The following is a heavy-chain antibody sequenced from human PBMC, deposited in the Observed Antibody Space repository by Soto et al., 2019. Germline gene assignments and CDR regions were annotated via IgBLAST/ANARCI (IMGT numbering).Heavy chain of an antibody. CDR3: GLSIDRGPIPFYYYGMDV. V-gene: IGHV3-7*03. CDR1: GFTFRSYW. J-gene: IGHJ6*02. CDR2: IKPDGSEK. D-gene: IGHD3-10*01. Sequence: PGGSLRLSCAASGFTFRSYWMSWVRQTPGKGLQWVANIKPDGSEKYYEDSVKGRFTMSRDNAKNALYLQMNSLRAEDTALYYCGLSIDRGPIPFYYYGMDVWGPGTTVTVSS.